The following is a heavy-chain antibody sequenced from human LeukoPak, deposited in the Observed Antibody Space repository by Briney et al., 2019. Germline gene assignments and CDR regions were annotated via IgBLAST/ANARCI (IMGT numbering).Heavy chain of an antibody. CDR2: ISSSSSYT. D-gene: IGHD6-19*01. Sequence: PGGSLRLSCAASGFTFSSYSMNWVRQAPGKGLEWVSSISSSSSYTYYADSVKGRFTISRDNAKNSLYLQMNSLRAEDTAVYYCAREAVYSSGRLKVYYYYYYYMDVWGKGTTVTVSS. V-gene: IGHV3-21*01. CDR1: GFTFSSYS. J-gene: IGHJ6*03. CDR3: AREAVYSSGRLKVYYYYYYYMDV.